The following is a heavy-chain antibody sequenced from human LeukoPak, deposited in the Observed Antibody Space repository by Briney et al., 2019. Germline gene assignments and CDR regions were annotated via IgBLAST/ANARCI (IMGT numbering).Heavy chain of an antibody. CDR2: IWYDGSNK. CDR1: GFTFSSYG. CDR3: ARSRLRFPLGY. D-gene: IGHD5-12*01. Sequence: TGGSLRLSCAASGFTFSSYGMHWVRQAPGKGLEWVAVIWYDGSNKYYADSVKGRFTISGDNSKNTLYLQMNSLRAEDTAVYYCARSRLRFPLGYWGQGTLVTVSS. V-gene: IGHV3-33*01. J-gene: IGHJ4*02.